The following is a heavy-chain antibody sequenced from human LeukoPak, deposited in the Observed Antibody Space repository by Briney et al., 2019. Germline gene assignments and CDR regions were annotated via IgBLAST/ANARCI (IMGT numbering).Heavy chain of an antibody. CDR3: ARGGGGIAATP. J-gene: IGHJ3*01. V-gene: IGHV4-59*01. D-gene: IGHD6-25*01. CDR1: GDSISGYY. CDR2: IHYSGST. Sequence: PSETLSLTCTVFGDSISGYYWSWIRQPPGKELEWIGYIHYSGSTNYNPSLKSRVTISIDTSKKHFSLRLTSVTAADTAVYYCARGGGGIAATPWGQGTMVTVSS.